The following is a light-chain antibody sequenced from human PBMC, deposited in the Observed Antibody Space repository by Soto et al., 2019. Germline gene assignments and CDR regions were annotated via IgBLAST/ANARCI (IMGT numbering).Light chain of an antibody. V-gene: IGKV3-20*01. J-gene: IGKJ5*01. CDR1: QSVSSSN. Sequence: EIVLTQSPGTLSLSPGERATLSCRASQSVSSSNLAWYQQKPAQAPRLLIYGASSRATGIPDRFSGTGSETDFTLTISRLEPEDFAVYYCQQYGSSPITFGQGTRREIK. CDR3: QQYGSSPIT. CDR2: GAS.